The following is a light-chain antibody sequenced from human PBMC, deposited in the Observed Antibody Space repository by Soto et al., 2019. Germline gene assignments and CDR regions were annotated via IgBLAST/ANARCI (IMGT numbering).Light chain of an antibody. V-gene: IGLV2-14*01. Sequence: QSALTQPASVSGSPGQSITISCTGTSRDVGGYNYVSWYQQHPGKAPKLMIYEVNNPPSGVSKRFSGSKSGNTASLTISGLQAEDEADYYCSSYTSSSTLVFGTGTKLTVL. J-gene: IGLJ1*01. CDR3: SSYTSSSTLV. CDR1: SRDVGGYNY. CDR2: EVN.